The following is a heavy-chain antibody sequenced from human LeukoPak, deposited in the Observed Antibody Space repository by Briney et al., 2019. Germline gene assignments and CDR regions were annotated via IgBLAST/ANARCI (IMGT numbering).Heavy chain of an antibody. CDR3: ARGLGGGY. CDR1: GFTFCKDL. D-gene: IGHD3-16*01. CDR2: IKYDGSEK. Sequence: GGAPRISFAAPGFTFCKDLVTWVRQAPGKRLEWVANIKYDGSEKNYVDSVKGRFTISRDNAKNSLYLQMNSLRAEDTAVYYCARGLGGGYWGQGTQVTVSS. V-gene: IGHV3-7*02. J-gene: IGHJ4*02.